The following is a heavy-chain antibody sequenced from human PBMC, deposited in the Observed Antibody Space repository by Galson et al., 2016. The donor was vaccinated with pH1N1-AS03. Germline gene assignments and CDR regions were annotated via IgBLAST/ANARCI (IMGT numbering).Heavy chain of an antibody. J-gene: IGHJ3*02. CDR3: GGGTSDAFDI. CDR2: ISTYNDNT. V-gene: IGHV1-18*01. Sequence: SVKVSCKASDYTFGIGWVRQAPGQGLEWMGWISTYNDNTKYAQKFQGRVTMTTDTSTSTAYMELRNLRSDDTAVYYCGGGTSDAFDIWGQGTMVIVSS. CDR1: DYTFG. D-gene: IGHD1-1*01.